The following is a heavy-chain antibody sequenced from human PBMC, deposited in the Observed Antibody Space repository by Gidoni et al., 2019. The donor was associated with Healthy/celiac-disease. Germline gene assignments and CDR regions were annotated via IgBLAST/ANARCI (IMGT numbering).Heavy chain of an antibody. V-gene: IGHV4-39*01. D-gene: IGHD6-13*01. J-gene: IGHJ4*02. Sequence: QLQLQESGPGLVKPSETLSLTCTVSGGSISSSSYYWCWIRQPPGKGLEWIGSIYYSGSTYYNPSLKSRVTISVDTSKNQFSLKLSSVTAADTAVYYCARGSIAAALNYFDYWGQGTLVTVSS. CDR1: GGSISSSSYY. CDR2: IYYSGST. CDR3: ARGSIAAALNYFDY.